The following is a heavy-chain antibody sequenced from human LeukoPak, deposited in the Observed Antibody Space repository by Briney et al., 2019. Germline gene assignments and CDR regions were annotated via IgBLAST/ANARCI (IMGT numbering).Heavy chain of an antibody. CDR3: ARQAYGAFDY. CDR2: ISSSGSTI. CDR1: GFTFSSYE. V-gene: IGHV3-48*03. J-gene: IGHJ4*02. D-gene: IGHD4-17*01. Sequence: PGGSLRLSCAASGFTFSSYEMNWVRQAPGKGLEWVSYISSSGSTIYYADSVKGRFTISRDNAKNSLYLQMNSLRAKDTAVYYCARQAYGAFDYWGQGTLVTVSS.